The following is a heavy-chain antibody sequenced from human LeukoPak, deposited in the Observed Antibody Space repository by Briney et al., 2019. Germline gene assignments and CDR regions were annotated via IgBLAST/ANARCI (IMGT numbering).Heavy chain of an antibody. CDR1: GGSISSGGYY. CDR2: IYHSGST. Sequence: SETLSLTCTVSGGSISSGGYYWSWIRQPPGKGLEWIGYIYHSGSTYYNPSLKSRVTISVDRSKNQFSLKLSSVTAADTAVYYCAREFRSYYDRNNAFDIWGQGTMVTVSS. V-gene: IGHV4-30-2*01. CDR3: AREFRSYYDRNNAFDI. D-gene: IGHD3-22*01. J-gene: IGHJ3*02.